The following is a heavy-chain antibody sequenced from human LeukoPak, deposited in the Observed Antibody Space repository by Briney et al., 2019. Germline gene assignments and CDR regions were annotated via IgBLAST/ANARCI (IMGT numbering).Heavy chain of an antibody. Sequence: PGGSLRLSCVASGFTFSTYWMYWVRQAPGKGLVWVARINSDGSTTTYADSVKGRFTISRDNAKNSLYLQMNSLRDEDTAVYYCARAQTYYGSGSYLYWGQGTLVTVSS. CDR2: INSDGSTT. D-gene: IGHD3-10*01. J-gene: IGHJ4*02. CDR3: ARAQTYYGSGSYLY. V-gene: IGHV3-74*01. CDR1: GFTFSTYW.